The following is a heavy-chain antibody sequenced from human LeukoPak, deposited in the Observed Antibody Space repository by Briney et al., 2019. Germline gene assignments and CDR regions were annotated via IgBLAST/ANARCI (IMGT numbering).Heavy chain of an antibody. CDR2: ISAYNGNT. CDR1: GYTFTSYG. V-gene: IGHV1-18*01. D-gene: IGHD3-10*01. Sequence: ASVKVSCKASGYTFTSYGISWVRQAPGQGLEWMGWISAYNGNTNYAQKLQGRVTMTTDTSTSTAYMELRSLRSNDTAVYYCASSNVLLWFGELDDAFDIWGQGTMVTVSS. J-gene: IGHJ3*02. CDR3: ASSNVLLWFGELDDAFDI.